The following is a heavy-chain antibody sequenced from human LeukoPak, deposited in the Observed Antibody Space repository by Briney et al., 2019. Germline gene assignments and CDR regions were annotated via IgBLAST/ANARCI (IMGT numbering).Heavy chain of an antibody. CDR1: GGSISSDY. CDR3: ARAIDGHPFDI. CDR2: IYNGGST. J-gene: IGHJ3*02. Sequence: PSETLSLTCMVSGGSISSDYWGWFRQPPGKGLEWIGYIYNGGSTKYQPSLKSRVIISLDTSTNQFFLNLISVAAADTAVYYCARAIDGHPFDIWGQGTMVTVSS. V-gene: IGHV4-59*01. D-gene: IGHD5-24*01.